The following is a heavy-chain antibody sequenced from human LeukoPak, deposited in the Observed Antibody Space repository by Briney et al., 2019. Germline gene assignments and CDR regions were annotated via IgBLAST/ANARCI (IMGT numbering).Heavy chain of an antibody. Sequence: PGGSLRLSCAASGFTFSSYWMSWVRQAPGKGLEWVANIKQDGSEKYYVDSVKGRFTISRDNAKNSLYLQMNSLRAEDTAVYYCARVESRYYDFWSGYYENWFDPWGQGTLVTVSS. CDR3: ARVESRYYDFWSGYYENWFDP. V-gene: IGHV3-7*01. D-gene: IGHD3-3*01. CDR2: IKQDGSEK. J-gene: IGHJ5*02. CDR1: GFTFSSYW.